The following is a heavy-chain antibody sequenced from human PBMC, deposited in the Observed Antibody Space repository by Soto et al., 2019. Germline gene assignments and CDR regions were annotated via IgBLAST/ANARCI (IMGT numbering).Heavy chain of an antibody. CDR1: GGSISSYY. CDR3: ARSIDSSGYYFSNC. J-gene: IGHJ4*02. V-gene: IGHV4-59*01. CDR2: IHYSGST. Sequence: PSETLSLTCIVSGGSISSYYWGWIRQSPGKGLEWIGYIHYSGSTNYNPSLKSRVTMSVDTSRNQFSLKLSSVTAADTAVYYCARSIDSSGYYFSNCWGQGTLVTVSS. D-gene: IGHD3-22*01.